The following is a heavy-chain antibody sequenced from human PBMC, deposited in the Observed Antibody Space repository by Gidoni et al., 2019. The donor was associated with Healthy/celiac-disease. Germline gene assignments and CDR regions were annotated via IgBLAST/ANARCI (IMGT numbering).Heavy chain of an antibody. D-gene: IGHD3-3*01. CDR2: IIPIFGTA. CDR1: DGTFCSHA. CDR3: ARGPANYDFWSGYYSDLDY. J-gene: IGHJ4*02. V-gene: IGHV1-69*01. Sequence: QVQLVQSGAEVTKPGSSVKVSCKASDGTFCSHATSWARQAPGQGLEWMVGIIPIFGTATYAQEFQGRVTITADESTSTAYMGLSSLRSEDTAVYYCARGPANYDFWSGYYSDLDYWGQGTLVTVSS.